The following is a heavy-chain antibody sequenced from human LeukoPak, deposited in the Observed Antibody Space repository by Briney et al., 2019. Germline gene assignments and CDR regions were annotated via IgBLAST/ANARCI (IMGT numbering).Heavy chain of an antibody. CDR2: ISGSGGST. V-gene: IGHV3-23*01. J-gene: IGHJ5*01. CDR1: GFIFNNAW. D-gene: IGHD4-11*01. Sequence: GGSLRLSCAASGFIFNNAWMSWVRQAPGKGLEWVSAISGSGGSTYYADSVKGRFTISRDNSKNTLYLQMNSLRAEDTAVYYCARDLLQSYRAFDSWGQGTLVTVSS. CDR3: ARDLLQSYRAFDS.